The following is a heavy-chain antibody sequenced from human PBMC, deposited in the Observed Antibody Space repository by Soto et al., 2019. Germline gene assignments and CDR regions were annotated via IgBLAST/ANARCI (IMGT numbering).Heavy chain of an antibody. J-gene: IGHJ4*02. D-gene: IGHD1-26*01. CDR2: IRSKAYGGTT. V-gene: IGHV3-49*03. Sequence: GGSLRLSCTASGFTFGDYAMSWFRQAPGKGLEWVGFIRSKAYGGTTEYAASVKGRFTISRDDSKSIAYLQMNSLKTEDTAVYYCTRVWHGDMGATAVDFDYWGQGTLVTVSS. CDR3: TRVWHGDMGATAVDFDY. CDR1: GFTFGDYA.